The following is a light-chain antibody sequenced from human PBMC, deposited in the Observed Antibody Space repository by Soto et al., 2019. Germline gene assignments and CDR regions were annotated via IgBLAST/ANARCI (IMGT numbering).Light chain of an antibody. J-gene: IGKJ2*01. V-gene: IGKV4-1*01. CDR3: QQYESTPPT. Sequence: IVMTQSPDSLAVSLGERATINCKSSQSVLYSSNNKNYLAWYQQRPGQPPKLLIYWASTRESGVPERFSGSGSGTHFTLTITSLQAEDVAVYYCQQYESTPPTFGQGTKLEIK. CDR1: QSVLYSSNNKNY. CDR2: WAS.